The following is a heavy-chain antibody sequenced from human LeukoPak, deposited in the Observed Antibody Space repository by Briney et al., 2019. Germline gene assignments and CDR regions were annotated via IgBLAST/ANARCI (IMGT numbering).Heavy chain of an antibody. D-gene: IGHD2/OR15-2a*01. CDR3: ARTEYREYYYYYVDV. V-gene: IGHV5-51*01. CDR1: GYSFTNYW. CDR2: ILRGGSDT. Sequence: GASLQISCKAIGYSFTNYWIACVRQLPGEGLEWMGIILRGGSDTTYSASFQGQVTISVDNSISTAYLQWSSLNASDTAKYYCARTEYREYYYYYVDVWGQGTTVTVSS. J-gene: IGHJ6*02.